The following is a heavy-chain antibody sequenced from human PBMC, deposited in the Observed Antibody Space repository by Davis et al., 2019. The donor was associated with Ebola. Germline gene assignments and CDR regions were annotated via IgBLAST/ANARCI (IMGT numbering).Heavy chain of an antibody. J-gene: IGHJ5*02. V-gene: IGHV1-8*01. CDR1: GYTFTSYD. CDR3: AREGATVTTAWFDP. D-gene: IGHD4-11*01. Sequence: ASVKVSCKASGYTFTSYDINWVRQATGQGLEWMGWMNPNSGNTNYAQKVQGRVTMTTDTSTSTAYMELRSLRSDDTAVYYCAREGATVTTAWFDPWGQGTLVTVSS. CDR2: MNPNSGNT.